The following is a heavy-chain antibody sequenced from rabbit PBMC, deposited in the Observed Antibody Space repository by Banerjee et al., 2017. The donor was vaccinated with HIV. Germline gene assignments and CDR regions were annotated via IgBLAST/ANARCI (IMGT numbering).Heavy chain of an antibody. CDR2: IYTGDGSA. Sequence: QSLEESGGDLVKPGASLTLTCTASGFTLSSYAMSWVRQAPGKGLEWIGCIYTGDGSAYYASWAKGRFTISKTSSTTVTLQMTSLTAADTATYFCERDGNLWGQGTLVTVS. J-gene: IGHJ4*01. CDR3: ERDGNL. CDR1: GFTLSSYA. V-gene: IGHV1S40*01.